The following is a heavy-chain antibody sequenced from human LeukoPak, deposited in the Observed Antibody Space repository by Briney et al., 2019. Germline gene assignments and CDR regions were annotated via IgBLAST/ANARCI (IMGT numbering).Heavy chain of an antibody. CDR1: GFTFISYT. D-gene: IGHD3-16*01. CDR2: ISFDGSNK. V-gene: IGHV3-30-3*01. CDR3: AREELGSSLGFDP. J-gene: IGHJ5*02. Sequence: GGSLRLSCAASGFTFISYTIHWVRQPPGKGLEWVAVISFDGSNKYYAASVKGRFTISRDNSKNTLYLQMNSLRAEDTAVYYCAREELGSSLGFDPWGQGTLVTVPS.